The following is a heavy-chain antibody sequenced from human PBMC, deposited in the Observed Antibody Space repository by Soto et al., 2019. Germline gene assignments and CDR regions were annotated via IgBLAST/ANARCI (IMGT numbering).Heavy chain of an antibody. CDR2: ISSIGTTI. J-gene: IGHJ6*02. D-gene: IGHD3-16*01. Sequence: QVQLVGSGGGLVKPGGSLRLSCAASGFTFSDYYMSWIRQAPGKGLEWISYISSIGTTIYYADSVKGRFTVSRDNVKNSLYLQMNSLRAEDTAVYYCARDPVSATGLGDGMDVWGQGTTGTLSS. CDR3: ARDPVSATGLGDGMDV. V-gene: IGHV3-11*01. CDR1: GFTFSDYY.